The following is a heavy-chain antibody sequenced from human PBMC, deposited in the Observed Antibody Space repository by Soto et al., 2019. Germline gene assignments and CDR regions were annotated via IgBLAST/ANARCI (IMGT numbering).Heavy chain of an antibody. J-gene: IGHJ4*02. V-gene: IGHV3-11*05. CDR3: ARDHHRYSGYDYVDY. D-gene: IGHD5-12*01. Sequence: GGSLRLSCAASGFTFSDYYMSWIRQAPGKGLEWVSYISASSSYTNYADSVKGRFTISRDNAKNSLYLQMNSLRAEDTAVYYCARDHHRYSGYDYVDYWGQGTLVTAPQ. CDR2: ISASSSYT. CDR1: GFTFSDYY.